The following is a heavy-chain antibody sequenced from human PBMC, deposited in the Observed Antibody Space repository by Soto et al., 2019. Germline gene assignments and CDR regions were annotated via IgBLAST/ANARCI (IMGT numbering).Heavy chain of an antibody. V-gene: IGHV4-4*02. J-gene: IGHJ3*02. Sequence: SETLSLTCAVFDGSISDSNWWSWVRQPPGKGLEWIGEIYHSGNTNYDPSLRSRVTISVDKSKNQFSLKMTSMTAADTAVYFCVRLKRTPNDAFDIWGQGTSVTVS. CDR1: DGSISDSNW. CDR3: VRLKRTPNDAFDI. CDR2: IYHSGNT.